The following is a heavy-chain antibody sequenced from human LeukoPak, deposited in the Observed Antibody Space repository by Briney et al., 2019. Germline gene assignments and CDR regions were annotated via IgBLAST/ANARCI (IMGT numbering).Heavy chain of an antibody. CDR1: GFTFSSYA. D-gene: IGHD2-21*02. CDR2: ISYDGSNK. V-gene: IGHV3-30-3*01. J-gene: IGHJ4*02. CDR3: ARGDQLYCGGDCYTDY. Sequence: AGGSLRLSCAASGFTFSSYAMHWVRQAPGKGLEWVAVISYDGSNKYYADSVKGRFTISRDNSKNTLYLQMNSLRAEDTAVYYCARGDQLYCGGDCYTDYWGQGTLVTVSS.